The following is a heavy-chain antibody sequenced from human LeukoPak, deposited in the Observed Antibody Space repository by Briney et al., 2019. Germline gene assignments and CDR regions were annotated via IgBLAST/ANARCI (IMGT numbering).Heavy chain of an antibody. CDR2: ISGSGGST. CDR3: AKDRIYGNDAFDI. V-gene: IGHV3-23*01. CDR1: GFTFSSYA. Sequence: GGSLRLSCAASGFTFSSYAMSWVPQAPGKGLEWVSAISGSGGSTYYADSVKGRFTISRDNSKNTLYLQMNSLRAEDTAVYYCAKDRIYGNDAFDIWGQGTMVTVSS. J-gene: IGHJ3*02. D-gene: IGHD2/OR15-2a*01.